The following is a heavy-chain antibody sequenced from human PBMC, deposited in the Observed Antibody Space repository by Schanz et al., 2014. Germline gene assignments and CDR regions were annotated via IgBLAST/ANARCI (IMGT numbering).Heavy chain of an antibody. J-gene: IGHJ4*02. CDR1: GFTFDKYA. CDR3: AKVRYSSGWRGDYFDE. V-gene: IGHV3-9*01. Sequence: EVQLVESGGGLVQPGKSLRLSCAASGFTFDKYAMHWVRQAPGKGLEWVSGITGASDHIDYAESVKGRFTISRDNSKNTLYLQMDSLRAEDTAVYYCAKVRYSSGWRGDYFDEWGQGTLVTVAS. CDR2: ITGASDHI. D-gene: IGHD6-25*01.